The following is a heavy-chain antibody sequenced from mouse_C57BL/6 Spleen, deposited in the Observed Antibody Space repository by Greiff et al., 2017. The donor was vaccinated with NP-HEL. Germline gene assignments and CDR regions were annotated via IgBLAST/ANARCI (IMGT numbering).Heavy chain of an antibody. V-gene: IGHV1-59*01. Sequence: QVQLQQPGAELVRPGTSVKLSCKASGYTFTSYWMHWVKQRPGQGLEWIGVIDPSDSYTNYNQKFKGKATLTVDTSSSTAYMQLSSRTSEDSAVYYCARSRDAMDYWGQGTSVTVSS. CDR1: GYTFTSYW. CDR2: IDPSDSYT. CDR3: ARSRDAMDY. J-gene: IGHJ4*01.